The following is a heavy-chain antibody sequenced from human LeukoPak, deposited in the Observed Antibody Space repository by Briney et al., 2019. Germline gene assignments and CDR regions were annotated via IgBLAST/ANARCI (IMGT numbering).Heavy chain of an antibody. J-gene: IGHJ6*02. V-gene: IGHV3-23*01. CDR1: GFTFSSFA. D-gene: IGHD3-10*01. CDR2: ISASGGSR. Sequence: GGSLRLSCAASGFTFSSFAMSWVRQAPGKGLELVSTISASGGSRYHADSVKGRFTISRDNSKDTLYLQMNSLRAEDTAVYFCARDRAGSGNYYNNPHGLDLWGQGTAVSVSS. CDR3: ARDRAGSGNYYNNPHGLDL.